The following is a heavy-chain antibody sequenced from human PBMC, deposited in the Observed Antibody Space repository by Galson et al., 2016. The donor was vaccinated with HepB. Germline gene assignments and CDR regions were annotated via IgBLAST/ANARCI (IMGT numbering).Heavy chain of an antibody. Sequence: SLRLSCAATGFAFNSHGMHWVRQAPGKGLEWLAVVSSDGSATSYLDSVTGRFGISRDNSKNILYLHLNSLRIEDTAVYYCAKSGEYWNFGNGNFDCWGQGTLVTVSS. D-gene: IGHD1-7*01. V-gene: IGHV3-30*18. CDR3: AKSGEYWNFGNGNFDC. CDR1: GFAFNSHG. J-gene: IGHJ4*02. CDR2: VSSDGSAT.